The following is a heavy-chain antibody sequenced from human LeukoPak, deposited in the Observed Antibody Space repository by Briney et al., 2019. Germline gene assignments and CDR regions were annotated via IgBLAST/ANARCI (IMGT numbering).Heavy chain of an antibody. CDR3: ARHRGGVDT. V-gene: IGHV4-59*08. J-gene: IGHJ5*02. CDR2: IYSSGST. CDR1: GGSISSHY. D-gene: IGHD3-10*01. Sequence: SETLSLTRTVSGGSISSHYWSWIRQPPGKGLEWIGFIYSSGSTNYHPSLKSRVTLSVDTSKNQVSLNLSSVTATDTAVYYWARHRGGVDTWGQGTPGHRLL.